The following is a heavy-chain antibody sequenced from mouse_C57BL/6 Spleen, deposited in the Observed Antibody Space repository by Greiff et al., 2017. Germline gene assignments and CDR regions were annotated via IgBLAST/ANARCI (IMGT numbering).Heavy chain of an antibody. J-gene: IGHJ3*01. D-gene: IGHD2-4*01. Sequence: VQLKESGGDLVKPGGSLKLSCAASGFTFSSYGMSWVRQTPDTRLEWVATISSGGSYTYYPDSVKGRFTISRDNAKNTLYLQMSSLKSEDTAMYYCARDYDGFAYWGQGTLVTVSA. CDR3: ARDYDGFAY. CDR1: GFTFSSYG. CDR2: ISSGGSYT. V-gene: IGHV5-6*01.